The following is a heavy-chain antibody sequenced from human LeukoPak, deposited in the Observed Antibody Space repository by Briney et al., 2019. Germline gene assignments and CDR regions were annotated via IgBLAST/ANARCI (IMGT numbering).Heavy chain of an antibody. Sequence: PSETLSLTCSVSGDSVTSYYWSWIQQPPGKGLEWIGYVSSDGTTNYTPSLRSRVIMSVDTAKNHISLSLTSLTAADTAIYYCARLDCTGDGCYNHWGQGTLVTVSS. CDR2: VSSDGTT. CDR1: GDSVTSYY. D-gene: IGHD2-8*02. J-gene: IGHJ4*02. V-gene: IGHV4-59*08. CDR3: ARLDCTGDGCYNH.